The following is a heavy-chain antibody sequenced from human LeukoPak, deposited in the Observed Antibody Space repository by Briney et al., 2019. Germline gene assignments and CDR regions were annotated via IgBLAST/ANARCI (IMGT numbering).Heavy chain of an antibody. J-gene: IGHJ4*02. V-gene: IGHV3-49*04. CDR2: IRSKAYGGTT. CDR1: GFTFDDYA. Sequence: GGSLRLSCTASGFTFDDYAMSWVRQAPGKGLEWVGFIRSKAYGGTTEYAASVKGRFTISRDDSKSIAYLQMNSLKTEDTAVYYCTRGTGWNYGGDFDYWGQGTLVTVSS. D-gene: IGHD1-7*01. CDR3: TRGTGWNYGGDFDY.